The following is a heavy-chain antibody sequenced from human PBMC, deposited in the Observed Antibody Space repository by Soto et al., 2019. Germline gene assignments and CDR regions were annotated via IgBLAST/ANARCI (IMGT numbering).Heavy chain of an antibody. D-gene: IGHD6-19*01. CDR2: INPSGGST. CDR1: GYTFTSYY. Sequence: GASVKVSCKASGYTFTSYYMHWVRQAPGQGLEWMGIINPSGGSTSYAQKFQGRVTMTRDTSTSTVYMELSSLRSEDTAVYYCARDRGIAVAGRYWFDPWGQGTLVTVSS. J-gene: IGHJ5*02. CDR3: ARDRGIAVAGRYWFDP. V-gene: IGHV1-46*01.